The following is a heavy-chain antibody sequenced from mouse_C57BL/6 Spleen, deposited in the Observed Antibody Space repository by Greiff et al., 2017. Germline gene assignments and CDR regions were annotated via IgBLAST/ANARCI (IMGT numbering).Heavy chain of an antibody. J-gene: IGHJ2*01. D-gene: IGHD1-1*01. CDR2: IYPGDGDT. Sequence: VQLQESGPELVKPGASVKISCKASGYAFSSYWMNWVKQRPGKGLEWIGRIYPGDGDTNYNGKFKGKATLTADTASNTAYLQLSSLTSEDSAVYFCSSCACPYAFDYWGQGTTLTVSS. CDR3: SSCACPYAFDY. V-gene: IGHV1-82*01. CDR1: GYAFSSYW.